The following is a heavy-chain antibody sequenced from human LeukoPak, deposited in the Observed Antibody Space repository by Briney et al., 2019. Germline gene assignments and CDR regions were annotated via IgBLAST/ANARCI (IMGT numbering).Heavy chain of an antibody. CDR2: TSSSDAGT. CDR1: GFPLSSYA. J-gene: IGHJ4*02. CDR3: TRDLDYDFWSGIPKLDY. Sequence: GGSLRLSCAVSGFPLSSYAMSWVRQAPGRGLEWVSATSSSDAGTYYADSVRGRFTISRDNAKNSLYLQMNSLRAEDAAVYYCTRDLDYDFWSGIPKLDYWGQGTLVTVSS. V-gene: IGHV3-23*01. D-gene: IGHD3-3*01.